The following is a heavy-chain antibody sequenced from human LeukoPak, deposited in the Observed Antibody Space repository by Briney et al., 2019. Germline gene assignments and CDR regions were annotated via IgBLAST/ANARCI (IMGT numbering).Heavy chain of an antibody. Sequence: RESLKISCKGSGYSFINYWIGWVRQMPGKGLEWMGIIYPGDSDTRYSPSFQGHVTISADKSISTAYLQWSALKASDTAIYYCARGLGTVARFDYWGKGTLVTVSS. CDR2: IYPGDSDT. V-gene: IGHV5-51*01. CDR1: GYSFINYW. J-gene: IGHJ4*02. D-gene: IGHD5-12*01. CDR3: ARGLGTVARFDY.